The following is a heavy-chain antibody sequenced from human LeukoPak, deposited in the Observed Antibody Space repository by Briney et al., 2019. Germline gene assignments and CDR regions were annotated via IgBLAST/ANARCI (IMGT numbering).Heavy chain of an antibody. CDR3: ARRPPVVAATWAWFDP. CDR1: GGSFSGYY. Sequence: PSETLSLTCAVYGGSFSGYYWSWIRQPPGKGLEWIGEINHSGSTNYNPSLKSRVTISVDTSKNQFSLKLSSVTAADTAVYYCARRPPVVAATWAWFDPWGQGTLVTVSS. V-gene: IGHV4-34*01. J-gene: IGHJ5*02. CDR2: INHSGST. D-gene: IGHD2-15*01.